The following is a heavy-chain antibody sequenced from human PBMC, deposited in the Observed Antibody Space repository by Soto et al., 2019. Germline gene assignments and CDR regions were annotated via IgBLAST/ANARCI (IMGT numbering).Heavy chain of an antibody. V-gene: IGHV3-30-3*01. CDR2: ISYDGSNK. D-gene: IGHD6-19*01. Sequence: QVQLVEAGGGVVQPGRSLRLSCAASGFTFSSYAMHWVRQARGKGVEWVAVISYDGSNKYYADSVKGRFTISRDNSKNTLYLQMNSLRAEDTAVYYCARDEGVAVTSYYFDYWGQGTLVTVSS. CDR1: GFTFSSYA. CDR3: ARDEGVAVTSYYFDY. J-gene: IGHJ4*02.